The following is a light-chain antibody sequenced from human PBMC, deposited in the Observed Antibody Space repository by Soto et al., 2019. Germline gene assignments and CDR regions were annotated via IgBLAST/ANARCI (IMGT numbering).Light chain of an antibody. CDR2: KAS. V-gene: IGKV1-5*03. J-gene: IGKJ1*01. CDR1: QSISTW. Sequence: DIQMTQSHSTRSSSLGDRVTITCRASQSISTWLAWYQQKPGKASKLLIYKASSLESGVPSRFSGSGSGTDVTLTISCLKYEDFATYYCQQYYSFTRTFGQGTKVDIK. CDR3: QQYYSFTRT.